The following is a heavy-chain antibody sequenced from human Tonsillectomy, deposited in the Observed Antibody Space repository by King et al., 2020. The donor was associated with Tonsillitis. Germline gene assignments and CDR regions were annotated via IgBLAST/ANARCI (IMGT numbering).Heavy chain of an antibody. CDR1: GFTFDDYG. CDR2: INWNGGCT. D-gene: IGHD6-19*01. J-gene: IGHJ3*02. V-gene: IGHV3-20*01. Sequence: QLVQSGGGVVRPGGSRRLSCAASGFTFDDYGMSWVLQSPGKGLEWVSGINWNGGCTVYADSVKGRFTISRDNAKNSLYLQMNSLRADDTALYHCARGSSGWGDDAFDIWGQGTMVTVSS. CDR3: ARGSSGWGDDAFDI.